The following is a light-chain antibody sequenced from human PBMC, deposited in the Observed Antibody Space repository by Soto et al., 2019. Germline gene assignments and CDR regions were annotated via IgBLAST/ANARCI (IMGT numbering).Light chain of an antibody. V-gene: IGLV1-44*01. CDR2: SNS. CDR1: SSNIGSNT. CDR3: AAWDDSLNGPGVV. J-gene: IGLJ2*01. Sequence: QLVLTQPPSASGTPGQRVTISCSGSSSNIGSNTVNWYQQLPGTAPKLLIYSNSQRPSGVPDRFSGSKSGTSASLAISGLQSEDEADYYCAAWDDSLNGPGVVFGGGTQLTVL.